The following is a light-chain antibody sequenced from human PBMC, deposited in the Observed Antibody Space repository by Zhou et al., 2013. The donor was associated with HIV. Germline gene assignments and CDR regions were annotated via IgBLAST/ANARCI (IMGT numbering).Light chain of an antibody. CDR1: QSVSSN. V-gene: IGKV3D-15*01. CDR2: GAS. J-gene: IGKJ2*01. Sequence: EIVMTQSPVTLSVSPGDRVTLSCRASQSVSSNLAWYQQEPGQAPRLLIYGASSRATGIPDRFSGSGSGTDFTLTISRLEPEDFAVYYCQQYSPSFYTFGQGTKLE. CDR3: QQYSPSFYT.